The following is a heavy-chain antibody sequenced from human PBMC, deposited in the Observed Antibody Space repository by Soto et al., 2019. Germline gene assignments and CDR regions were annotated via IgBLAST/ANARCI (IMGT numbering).Heavy chain of an antibody. Sequence: AGGSLRLSCAASGFTFSSYAMSWVRQAPGKGLEWVSAISGSADTTYYADSVKGRFTLSRDNSKNTLYLQMNSLRAEDTAVYYCAKAGARSPLYCSGPSCYPLYYYYYMDVWGKGTTVTVSS. CDR2: ISGSADTT. CDR3: AKAGARSPLYCSGPSCYPLYYYYYMDV. V-gene: IGHV3-23*01. D-gene: IGHD2-15*01. CDR1: GFTFSSYA. J-gene: IGHJ6*03.